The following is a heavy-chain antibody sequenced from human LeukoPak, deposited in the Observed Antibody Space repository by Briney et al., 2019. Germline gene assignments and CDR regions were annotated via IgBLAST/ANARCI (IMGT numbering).Heavy chain of an antibody. V-gene: IGHV4-4*07. CDR2: IYTSGST. Sequence: SETLSLTCTVSGGSISSYYWSWIRQPAGKGLEWIGRIYTSGSTNYNPSLKSRVTMSVDTSKNQFSLKLSSVTAADTAVYYCARVEYSGSYYYFHPWGQGTLVTVSS. J-gene: IGHJ1*01. CDR1: GGSISSYY. D-gene: IGHD1-26*01. CDR3: ARVEYSGSYYYFHP.